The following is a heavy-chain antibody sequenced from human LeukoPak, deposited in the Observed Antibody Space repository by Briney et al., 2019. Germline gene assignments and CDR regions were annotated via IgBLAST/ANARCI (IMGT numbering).Heavy chain of an antibody. J-gene: IGHJ5*02. CDR1: GYSFPSYG. CDR3: ARGRVTIDCSGGSCYRLDP. V-gene: IGHV1-8*02. D-gene: IGHD2-15*01. Sequence: ASVKLSCKASGYSFPSYGISWVRQATGQGLEWMGWMNFNTGNTGYAQKFQGRVTMTSDTSTSTAYMQVSSLRSEDTAVYYCARGRVTIDCSGGSCYRLDPWGQGTLVTVSS. CDR2: MNFNTGNT.